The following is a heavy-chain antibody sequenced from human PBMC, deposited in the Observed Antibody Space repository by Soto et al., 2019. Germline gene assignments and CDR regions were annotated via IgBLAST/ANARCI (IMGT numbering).Heavy chain of an antibody. V-gene: IGHV3-7*01. CDR3: ARDRGCSGGSCYYAFDI. J-gene: IGHJ3*02. CDR1: GFTFSSYW. D-gene: IGHD2-15*01. Sequence: PGGSLRLSCAASGFTFSSYWVSWVRQAPGKGLEWVANIKQDGSEKYYVDSVKGRFTISRDNAKNSLYLQMNSLRAEDTAVYYCARDRGCSGGSCYYAFDIWGQGTMVTVSS. CDR2: IKQDGSEK.